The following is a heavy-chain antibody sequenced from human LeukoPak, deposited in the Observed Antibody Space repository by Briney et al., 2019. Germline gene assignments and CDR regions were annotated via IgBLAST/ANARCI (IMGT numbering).Heavy chain of an antibody. J-gene: IGHJ4*02. D-gene: IGHD1-26*01. CDR2: ISAGNGNT. CDR3: ARTIVGATTESY. Sequence: ASVKVSCKASGYTFTTYAIHWVRQAPGQRLEWMGWISAGNGNTKYSQRFQGRVTITRDTSASTAYMELSSLRSEDTAVYYCARTIVGATTESYWGQGTLVTVSS. CDR1: GYTFTTYA. V-gene: IGHV1-3*01.